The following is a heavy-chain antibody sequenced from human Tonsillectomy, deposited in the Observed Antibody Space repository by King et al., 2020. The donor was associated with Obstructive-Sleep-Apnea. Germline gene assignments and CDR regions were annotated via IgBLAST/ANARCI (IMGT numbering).Heavy chain of an antibody. Sequence: VQLVESGGGLVQPGGSLRLSCAASGFTFTTYAISWVRQAPGKGLEGVSAINRRGTTFYAGSGRGRFTISRDNSKYTVDLQVNSLRAEDTAIYYCAKEGGGSGVYWVDSWGQGTLVTVSS. CDR2: INRRGTT. CDR1: GFTFTTYA. V-gene: IGHV3-23*04. CDR3: AKEGGGSGVYWVDS. D-gene: IGHD3-10*01. J-gene: IGHJ4*02.